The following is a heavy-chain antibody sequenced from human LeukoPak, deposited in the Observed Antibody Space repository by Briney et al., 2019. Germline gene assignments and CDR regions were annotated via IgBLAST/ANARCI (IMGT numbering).Heavy chain of an antibody. CDR2: ISAYNGNS. D-gene: IGHD3-10*01. CDR1: GYTFTSYD. Sequence: ASVTVSCTASGYTFTSYDISWVRQAPGQGLEWMGWISAYNGNSNYAQKLQGRVTMTTDTSTSTAYMELRSLRSDDTAVYYCAKAAMVRGGPDYWGQGTLVTVSS. V-gene: IGHV1-18*01. CDR3: AKAAMVRGGPDY. J-gene: IGHJ4*02.